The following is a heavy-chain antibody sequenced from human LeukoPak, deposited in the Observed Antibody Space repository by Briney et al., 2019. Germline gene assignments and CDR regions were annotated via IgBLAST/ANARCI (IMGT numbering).Heavy chain of an antibody. CDR1: GFTFSSYA. CDR3: ARDWGSSWPELDY. D-gene: IGHD6-13*01. J-gene: IGHJ4*02. Sequence: GGSLRLSCAASGFTFSSYAMHWVRQAPGKGLEWVAVISYDGSNKYYADSVKGRFTISRDNSKNTLYLQTNSLRAEDTAVYYCARDWGSSWPELDYWGQGTLVTVSS. V-gene: IGHV3-30-3*01. CDR2: ISYDGSNK.